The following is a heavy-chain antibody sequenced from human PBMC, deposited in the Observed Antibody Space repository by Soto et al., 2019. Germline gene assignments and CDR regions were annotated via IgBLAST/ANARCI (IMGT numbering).Heavy chain of an antibody. CDR3: VRTPHCSGGSCFPNRFGP. V-gene: IGHV4-39*01. Sequence: PSETLSLTCIVPGDSISGSNDYWGWIRQTPGTGLEWIGSLHYGGDTYYNPSLRSRVTISGDTSKNQFSLNLSSVTAADTAVYYCVRTPHCSGGSCFPNRFGPWGQGTLVTVSS. CDR1: GDSISGSNDY. D-gene: IGHD2-15*01. J-gene: IGHJ5*02. CDR2: LHYGGDT.